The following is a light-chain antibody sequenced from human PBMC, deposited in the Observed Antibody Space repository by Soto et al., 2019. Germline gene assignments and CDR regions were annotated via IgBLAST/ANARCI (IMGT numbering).Light chain of an antibody. CDR2: GHN. CDR1: YSNIGAGYE. J-gene: IGLJ3*02. V-gene: IGLV1-40*01. CDR3: QSYDSSLSGSGV. Sequence: QSALTQPPSVSGAPGQRVTISCTGSYSNIGAGYEVHWYQQIPGTAPKLLISGHNNRPSGVPHRFFGSNSGTSASLTIIGLQAEDEADYYCQSYDSSLSGSGVFGGGTKLTVL.